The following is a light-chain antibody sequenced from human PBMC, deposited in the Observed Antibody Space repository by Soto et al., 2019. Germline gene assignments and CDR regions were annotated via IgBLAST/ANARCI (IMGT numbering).Light chain of an antibody. CDR1: QDISND. CDR3: QQSHILPRT. Sequence: DIQMTQSPSSLSASVGERVTITCQASQDISNDLIWYQQKPGKAPKFLIYDASNLETGVPSRFSGSGSGTDFTFSISSLQPEDVATYFCQQSHILPRTSGPGTKVGIK. J-gene: IGKJ3*01. V-gene: IGKV1-33*01. CDR2: DAS.